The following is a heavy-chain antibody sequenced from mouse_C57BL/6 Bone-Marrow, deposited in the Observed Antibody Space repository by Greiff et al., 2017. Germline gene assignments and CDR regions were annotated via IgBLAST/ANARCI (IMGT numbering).Heavy chain of an antibody. CDR3: TTGDGSPDY. CDR2: IDPENGDT. Sequence: EVQLVESGAELVRPGASVKLSCTASGFNIKDDYMHWVKQRPEQGLEWIGWIDPENGDTEYASKFQGKATITADTSSNTAYLQLSSLTSEDTAVYYCTTGDGSPDYWGQGTTLTVSS. V-gene: IGHV14-4*01. J-gene: IGHJ2*01. CDR1: GFNIKDDY. D-gene: IGHD1-1*01.